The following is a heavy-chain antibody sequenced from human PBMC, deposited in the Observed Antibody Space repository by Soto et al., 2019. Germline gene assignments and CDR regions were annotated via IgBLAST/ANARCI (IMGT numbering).Heavy chain of an antibody. Sequence: GGSLRLSCAASGFTFSSYAMSWVRQAPGKGLEWVSAISGSGGSTYYADSVKGRFTISRDNSKNTLYLQMNSLRAEDTAVYYCARDGGYSGYYLNDYWGQGTLVTVSS. CDR3: ARDGGYSGYYLNDY. D-gene: IGHD3-22*01. V-gene: IGHV3-23*01. CDR1: GFTFSSYA. CDR2: ISGSGGST. J-gene: IGHJ4*02.